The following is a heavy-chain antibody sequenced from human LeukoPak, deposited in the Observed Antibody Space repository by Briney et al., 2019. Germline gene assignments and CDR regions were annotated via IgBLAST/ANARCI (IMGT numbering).Heavy chain of an antibody. D-gene: IGHD4-17*01. J-gene: IGHJ4*02. V-gene: IGHV3-21*01. CDR1: GFTFSSYS. CDR2: ISSSSSYI. CDR3: ARDLPETVTTGDDY. Sequence: GXSLRLSCAASGFTFSSYSMNWVRQAPGKGLEWVSSISSSSSYIYYADSVKGRFTISRDNAKNSLYLQMNSLRAEDTAVYYCARDLPETVTTGDDYWGQGTLVTVSS.